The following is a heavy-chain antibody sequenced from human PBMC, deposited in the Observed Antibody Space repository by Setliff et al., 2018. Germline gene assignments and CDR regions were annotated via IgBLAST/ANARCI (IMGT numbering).Heavy chain of an antibody. D-gene: IGHD3-22*01. Sequence: PSETLSLTCTVSGDSISRSTYYWGWIRQSPGKGLDWIGTVDHSGNTFYNPSLKSRATISVDTSKNQFSLKLTSVSAADTAVYYCARRDSTGFYGYSFDFWGQGTLVTVSS. CDR2: VDHSGNT. J-gene: IGHJ4*02. V-gene: IGHV4-39*01. CDR1: GDSISRSTYY. CDR3: ARRDSTGFYGYSFDF.